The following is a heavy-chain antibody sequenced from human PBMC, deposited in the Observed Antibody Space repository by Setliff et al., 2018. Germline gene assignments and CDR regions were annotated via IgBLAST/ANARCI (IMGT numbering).Heavy chain of an antibody. V-gene: IGHV4-39*01. J-gene: IGHJ4*02. CDR3: ARQIDYGDFQYFDY. CDR1: GGSISSSSYY. Sequence: PSETLSLTCTVSGGSISSSSYYWGWIRQPPGKGLEWIGSIYYSGSTYYNPSLKSRVTISVDTSKNQFSLKLNSVTAADTAVYYCARQIDYGDFQYFDYWGQGTLVTVSS. CDR2: IYYSGST. D-gene: IGHD4-17*01.